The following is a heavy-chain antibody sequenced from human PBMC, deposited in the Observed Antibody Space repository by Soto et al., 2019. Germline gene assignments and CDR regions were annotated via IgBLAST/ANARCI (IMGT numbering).Heavy chain of an antibody. CDR3: ASGYYHDSSGYYLDY. D-gene: IGHD3-22*01. CDR1: GYTFTGYC. CDR2: INPNSGGT. Sequence: GSVKVSCKASGYTFTGYCMHWVRQAPGQGLEWMGWINPNSGGTNYAQKFQGWVTMTRDTSISTAYMELSRLRSDDTAVYYCASGYYHDSSGYYLDYWGQGTLVTVSS. V-gene: IGHV1-2*04. J-gene: IGHJ4*02.